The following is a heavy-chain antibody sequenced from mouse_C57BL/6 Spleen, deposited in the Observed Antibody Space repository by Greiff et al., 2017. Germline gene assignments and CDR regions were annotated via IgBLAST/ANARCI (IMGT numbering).Heavy chain of an antibody. CDR3: ARSDYYGSSYGYFDV. D-gene: IGHD1-1*01. CDR2: IYPRSGNT. Sequence: QVQLKQSGAELARPGASVKLSCKASGYTFTSYGISWVKQRTGQGLEWIGEIYPRSGNTYYNEKFKGKATLAADKSSSTAYMELRSLRSEDSAVYFCARSDYYGSSYGYFDVWGTGTTVTVSS. V-gene: IGHV1-81*01. J-gene: IGHJ1*03. CDR1: GYTFTSYG.